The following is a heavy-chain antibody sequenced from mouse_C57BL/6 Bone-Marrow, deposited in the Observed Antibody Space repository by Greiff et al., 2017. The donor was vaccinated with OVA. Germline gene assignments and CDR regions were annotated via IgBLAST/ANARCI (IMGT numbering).Heavy chain of an antibody. CDR2: ISSGGDYI. CDR1: GFTFSSYA. V-gene: IGHV5-9-1*02. D-gene: IGHD2-2*01. CDR3: TRDGYEVWFAY. J-gene: IGHJ3*01. Sequence: EVQGVESGEGLVKPGGSLKLSCAASGFTFSSYAMSWVRQTPEKRLEWVAYISSGGDYIYYADTVQGRFTFSRDNARNTLYLQMSSLKSEDTAMYYCTRDGYEVWFAYWGQGTLVTVSA.